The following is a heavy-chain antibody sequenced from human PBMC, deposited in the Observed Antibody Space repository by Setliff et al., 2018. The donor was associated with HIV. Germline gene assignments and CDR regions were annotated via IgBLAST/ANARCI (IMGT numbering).Heavy chain of an antibody. D-gene: IGHD3-10*01. J-gene: IGHJ3*02. V-gene: IGHV1-18*01. Sequence: GPSVKVSCKASGYTFTSYGISWVRQAPGQGLEWMGWISAYNGNTNYAQKLQGRVTMTTDTSTSTAYMELRSLRSDDTAVYYCARDSAELYYYGSGSFNGDAFDIWGQGTMVTVSS. CDR1: GYTFTSYG. CDR2: ISAYNGNT. CDR3: ARDSAELYYYGSGSFNGDAFDI.